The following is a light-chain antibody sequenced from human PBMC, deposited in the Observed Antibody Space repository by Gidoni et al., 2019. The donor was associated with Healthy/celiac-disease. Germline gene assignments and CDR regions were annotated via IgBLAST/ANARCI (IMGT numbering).Light chain of an antibody. CDR3: QQSYSTPMYT. CDR2: AAS. J-gene: IGKJ2*01. V-gene: IGKV1-39*01. Sequence: EIQMTQSPSSLSASVGDRVTITCRASQSISSYLNWYQQKPGKAPKLLIYAASSLQSGVPSRFSGSGSGTDFTLTISSLQPEDVATYYCQQSYSTPMYTFGQXTKLEIK. CDR1: QSISSY.